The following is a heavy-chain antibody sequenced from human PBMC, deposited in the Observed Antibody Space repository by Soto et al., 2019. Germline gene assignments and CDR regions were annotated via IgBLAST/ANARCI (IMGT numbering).Heavy chain of an antibody. CDR1: GGSISSYY. V-gene: IGHV4-59*01. Sequence: SETLSLTCTVSGGSISSYYWSWIRQPPGKGLEWIGYIYYSGSTNYNPPLKSRVTISVDTSKNQFSLKLSSVTAADTAVYYCARESPSWEPKRYFDYWGQGTLVTVSS. J-gene: IGHJ4*02. D-gene: IGHD1-26*01. CDR3: ARESPSWEPKRYFDY. CDR2: IYYSGST.